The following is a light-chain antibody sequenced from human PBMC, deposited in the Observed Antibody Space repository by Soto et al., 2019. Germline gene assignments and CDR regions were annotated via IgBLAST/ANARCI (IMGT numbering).Light chain of an antibody. CDR2: DVS. Sequence: QSALTQPASVSGSPGQSITISCSGTSSDVGGYNFVSWYQQHPRKAPKLMIYDVSHRPSGVSSRFSGSKSANTASLTISGLQAEDEADYYCSSYTSSSTVAFGGGTKLTVL. J-gene: IGLJ2*01. CDR3: SSYTSSSTVA. CDR1: SSDVGGYNF. V-gene: IGLV2-14*01.